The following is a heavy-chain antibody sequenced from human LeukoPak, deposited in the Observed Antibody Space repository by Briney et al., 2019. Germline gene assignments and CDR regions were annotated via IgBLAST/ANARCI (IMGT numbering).Heavy chain of an antibody. CDR2: INPNSGGT. CDR3: ARDHHLNSSPDGYSSSWSASAFDY. D-gene: IGHD6-13*01. CDR1: GYTFTGYY. J-gene: IGHJ4*02. V-gene: IGHV1-2*04. Sequence: GASVKVSCKASGYTFTGYYMHWVRQAPGQGLEWMGWINPNSGGTNYAQKFQGWVTMTRDTSISTAYMELSRLRSDDTAVYYCARDHHLNSSPDGYSSSWSASAFDYWGQGTLVTVSS.